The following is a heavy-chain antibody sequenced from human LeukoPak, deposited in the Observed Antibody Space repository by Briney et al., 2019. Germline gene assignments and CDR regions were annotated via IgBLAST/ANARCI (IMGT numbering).Heavy chain of an antibody. J-gene: IGHJ4*02. Sequence: SETLSLTCTVSGGSISSSSYYWGWIRQPPGKGLEWIGSIYYSGRTHYNPSLKSRVTISVDMSKNQFSLKLSSVTAADTAVYYCARHRYYYDSSGYYPPYFDYWGQGTLVTVSS. CDR1: GGSISSSSYY. D-gene: IGHD3-22*01. CDR3: ARHRYYYDSSGYYPPYFDY. CDR2: IYYSGRT. V-gene: IGHV4-39*01.